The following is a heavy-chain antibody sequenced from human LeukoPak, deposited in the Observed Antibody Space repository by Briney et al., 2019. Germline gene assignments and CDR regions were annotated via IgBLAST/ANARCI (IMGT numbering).Heavy chain of an antibody. CDR2: IKQDGSEK. CDR3: ARVGLDRRGYSGYEAFDY. V-gene: IGHV3-7*01. Sequence: GGSLRLSCAASGFTFSSYWMSWVRQAPGKGLEWVANIKQDGSEKYYVDSVKGRFTISRDNAKNSLYLQINSLRAEDTAVYYCARVGLDRRGYSGYEAFDYWGQGTLVTVSS. J-gene: IGHJ4*02. CDR1: GFTFSSYW. D-gene: IGHD5-12*01.